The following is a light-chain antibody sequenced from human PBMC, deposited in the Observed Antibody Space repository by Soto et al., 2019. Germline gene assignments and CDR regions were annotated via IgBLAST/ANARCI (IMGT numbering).Light chain of an antibody. CDR3: QQRYGWPLT. J-gene: IGKJ4*01. CDR2: GAS. V-gene: IGKV3D-20*02. CDR1: QSVSSSY. Sequence: EIVLTQSPGTLSLSPGERATLSCRASQSVSSSYLAWYQQKPGQAPRLLIYGASSRATGIPDRFSGSGSGTDFTLTISSLEPEDFAVYYCQQRYGWPLTFGGGTRVEIK.